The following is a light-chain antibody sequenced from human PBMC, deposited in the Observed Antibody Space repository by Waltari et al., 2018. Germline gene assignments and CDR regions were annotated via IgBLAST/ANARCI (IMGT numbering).Light chain of an antibody. V-gene: IGKV3-20*01. CDR3: QHYLRLPAT. CDR2: HAS. Sequence: DIVLTQSPGTLSLSPGERATLSGRASQSVSTYLAWYQQKPGQAPRLLIYHASTMATGIPDRFSGSGSGTDFSLTISRLEPEDFAVYHCQHYLRLPATFGQGTKVEIK. CDR1: QSVSTY. J-gene: IGKJ1*01.